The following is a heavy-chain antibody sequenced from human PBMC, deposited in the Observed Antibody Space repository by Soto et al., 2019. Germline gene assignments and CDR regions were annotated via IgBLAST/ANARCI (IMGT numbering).Heavy chain of an antibody. CDR1: GGTFSSYA. V-gene: IGHV1-69*01. Sequence: QVQLVQSGAEVKKPGSSVKVSCKASGGTFSSYAISWVRQAPGQGLEWMGGIIPIFGTANYAQKFQGRVTITADEPTSTAYMELSSLRSEDTAVYYCARGGGDYYGSGTLVGYYYGMDVWGQGTTVTVSS. D-gene: IGHD3-10*01. CDR2: IIPIFGTA. J-gene: IGHJ6*02. CDR3: ARGGGDYYGSGTLVGYYYGMDV.